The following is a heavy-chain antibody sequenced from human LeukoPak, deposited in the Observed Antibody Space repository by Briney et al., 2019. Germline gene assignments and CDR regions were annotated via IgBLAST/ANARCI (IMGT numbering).Heavy chain of an antibody. V-gene: IGHV1-18*01. CDR1: GYTFTSYG. J-gene: IGHJ4*02. D-gene: IGHD4-17*01. CDR2: ISAYNGNT. Sequence: GASVKLSCKASGYTFTSYGISWVRQAPGQGLGWMGWISAYNGNTNYAQKLQSSVNIPTHTPPGTAYRELRSLSSDDPAVYYCARVSDYGDYDFDYWGQGTLVTVSS. CDR3: ARVSDYGDYDFDY.